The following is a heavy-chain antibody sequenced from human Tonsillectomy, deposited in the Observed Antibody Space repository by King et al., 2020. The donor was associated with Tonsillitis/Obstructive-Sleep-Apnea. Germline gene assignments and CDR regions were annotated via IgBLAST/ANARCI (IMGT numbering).Heavy chain of an antibody. CDR2: IYYSGYS. V-gene: IGHV4-31*03. J-gene: IGHJ2*01. CDR1: GGSISSGGYY. Sequence: QLQESGPGLVKPSQTLSLTCSVSGGSISSGGYYWSWIRQHSGKGLEWIGYIYYSGYSYYNPSLKSRLSISADTSKNQFSLILSSVTAADPAVYYCARGLYGDYAKPWYFDLWGRGTLVTVSS. CDR3: ARGLYGDYAKPWYFDL. D-gene: IGHD4-17*01.